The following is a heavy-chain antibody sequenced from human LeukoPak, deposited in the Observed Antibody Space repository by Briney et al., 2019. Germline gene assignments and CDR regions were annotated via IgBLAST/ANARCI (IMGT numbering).Heavy chain of an antibody. J-gene: IGHJ4*02. CDR2: IYPGDSDT. Sequence: GESLEISCQGFGSTFTSYWIGWVRQLPGKGLEWMGIIYPGDSDTRYSPSFQGQVTISADKSISTAYLQWSSLKASDTAMYYCARLRDSSGWYTLAVWGQGTLVTVSS. CDR3: ARLRDSSGWYTLAV. CDR1: GSTFTSYW. D-gene: IGHD6-19*01. V-gene: IGHV5-51*01.